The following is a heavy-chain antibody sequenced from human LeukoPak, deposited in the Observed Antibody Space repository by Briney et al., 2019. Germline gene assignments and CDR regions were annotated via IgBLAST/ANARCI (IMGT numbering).Heavy chain of an antibody. V-gene: IGHV4-39*07. J-gene: IGHJ6*02. Sequence: SETLSLTCTVSGGSISSNYHWGWIRQPPGKGLEWIASIYYSGNTDYNPSLKSRVTISVDTSKNQFSLKLSSVTAADTAVYYCARGTDVLRFLRRPYGMDVWGQGTTVTVSS. CDR3: ARGTDVLRFLRRPYGMDV. CDR1: GGSISSNYH. CDR2: IYYSGNT. D-gene: IGHD3-3*01.